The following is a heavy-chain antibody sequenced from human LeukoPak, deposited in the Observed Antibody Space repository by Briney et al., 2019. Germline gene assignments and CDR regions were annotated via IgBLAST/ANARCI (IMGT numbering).Heavy chain of an antibody. J-gene: IGHJ3*02. CDR1: GFTFSKYA. V-gene: IGHV3-23*01. Sequence: GGSLRLSCAASGFTFSKYAMTWVRQAPGKGLEWVSGISVSGDSTNYADSVKGRFTISRDNSKNTLYLQMNSLRAEDTAVYYCARGGYSGYDRDAFDIWGQGTMVTVSS. D-gene: IGHD5-12*01. CDR2: ISVSGDST. CDR3: ARGGYSGYDRDAFDI.